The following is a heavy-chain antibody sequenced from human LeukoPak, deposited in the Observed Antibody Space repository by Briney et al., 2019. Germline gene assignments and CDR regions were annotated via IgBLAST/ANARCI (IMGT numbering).Heavy chain of an antibody. Sequence: ASVKVSCKASGGTFSSYAISWVRQAPGQGLEWMGRIIPILGIANYAQKFQGRVTITADKSTSTAYMELSSLRSEDTAVYYCARDQSQDDSSGYNLGYWGQGTLVTVSS. V-gene: IGHV1-69*04. CDR3: ARDQSQDDSSGYNLGY. CDR1: GGTFSSYA. J-gene: IGHJ4*02. D-gene: IGHD3-22*01. CDR2: IIPILGIA.